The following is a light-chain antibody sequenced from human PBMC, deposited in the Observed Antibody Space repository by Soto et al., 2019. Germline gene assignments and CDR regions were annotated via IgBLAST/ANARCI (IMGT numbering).Light chain of an antibody. V-gene: IGKV3-15*01. J-gene: IGKJ3*01. CDR3: QQYNNWPPDLT. Sequence: EIVMTQSQATLSVSPGERATLSCRASQSVSSNLAWYQQKPGQAPRLLIYGASTRATGIPARFSGSGSGTEFTLAISSLQSEDFAVYYCQQYNNWPPDLTFGPGTKVDIK. CDR1: QSVSSN. CDR2: GAS.